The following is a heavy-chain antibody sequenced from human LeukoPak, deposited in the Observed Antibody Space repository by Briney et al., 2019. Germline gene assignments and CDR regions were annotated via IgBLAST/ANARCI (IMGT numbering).Heavy chain of an antibody. CDR1: GGSISSSSYY. CDR3: ASQRPGYYYDSSGYQSPVDY. D-gene: IGHD3-22*01. Sequence: SETLSLTCTVSGGSISSSSYYWGWIRQPPGKGLEWIGSIYYSGSTYYNPSLKSRVTISVDTSKNQFSLKLSSVTAADTAVYYCASQRPGYYYDSSGYQSPVDYWGQGTLVTVSS. V-gene: IGHV4-39*01. J-gene: IGHJ4*02. CDR2: IYYSGST.